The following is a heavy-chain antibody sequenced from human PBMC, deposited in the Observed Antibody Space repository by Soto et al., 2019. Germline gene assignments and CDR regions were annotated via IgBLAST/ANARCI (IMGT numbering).Heavy chain of an antibody. CDR1: GFTFSDYY. D-gene: IGHD4-17*01. CDR2: ISSSGSTI. Sequence: GGSLRLSCAASGFTFSDYYMSWIRQAPGKGLEWVSYISSSGSTIYYADSVKGRFTISRDNAKNSLYLQMNSLRAEDTAVYYCAREVRTVTTSYYYMDVWGKGTTVTVSS. V-gene: IGHV3-11*01. J-gene: IGHJ6*03. CDR3: AREVRTVTTSYYYMDV.